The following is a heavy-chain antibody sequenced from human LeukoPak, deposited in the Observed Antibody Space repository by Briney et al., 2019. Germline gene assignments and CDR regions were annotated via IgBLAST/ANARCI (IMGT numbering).Heavy chain of an antibody. CDR3: AKSKRIQLFPDAFDI. J-gene: IGHJ3*02. D-gene: IGHD5-18*01. CDR1: GFTFSSYA. Sequence: GGSLRLACAAPGFTFSSYAMSWVRQAPGKGLEWVSAISGSGGSTYYADSVKGRFTISRDNPKNTLYLQMNSLRAEDTAVYYCAKSKRIQLFPDAFDIWGQGTMVTVSS. V-gene: IGHV3-23*01. CDR2: ISGSGGST.